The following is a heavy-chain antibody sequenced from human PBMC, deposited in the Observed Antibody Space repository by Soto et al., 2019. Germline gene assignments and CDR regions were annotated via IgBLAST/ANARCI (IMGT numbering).Heavy chain of an antibody. CDR3: ARDYGSGSYLEDY. Sequence: RLSCAASGFTFSSYAMHWVRQAPGKGLEWVAVISYDGSNKYYADSVKGRFTISRDNSKNTLYLQMNSLRAEDTAVYYCARDYGSGSYLEDYWGQGTLVTVSS. CDR1: GFTFSSYA. V-gene: IGHV3-30-3*01. D-gene: IGHD3-10*01. J-gene: IGHJ4*02. CDR2: ISYDGSNK.